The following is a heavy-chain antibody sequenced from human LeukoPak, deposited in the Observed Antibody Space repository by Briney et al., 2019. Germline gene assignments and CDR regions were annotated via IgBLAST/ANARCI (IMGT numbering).Heavy chain of an antibody. Sequence: GGSLRLSCAASGFTVSSNYMSWVRQAPGKGLEWVSVIYSGGSTYYADSVKGRFTISRDNSKNTLYLQMNSLRAEDTAVYYCARLEAAAEGDAFDIWGQGTMVTVSS. CDR2: IYSGGST. V-gene: IGHV3-53*01. CDR1: GFTVSSNY. CDR3: ARLEAAAEGDAFDI. D-gene: IGHD6-13*01. J-gene: IGHJ3*02.